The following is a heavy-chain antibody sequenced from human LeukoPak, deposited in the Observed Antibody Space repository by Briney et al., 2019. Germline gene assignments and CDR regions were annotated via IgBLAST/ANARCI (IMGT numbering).Heavy chain of an antibody. CDR2: ISSNGGST. Sequence: RGSLRLSCAASGFTFSSYAMHWVRQAPGKGLEYVSAISSNGGSTYYANSVKGRFTISRDNSKNTLYLQMGSLRAADMAVYYCARGRVLRYFDWLSTDFDYWGQGTLVTVSS. CDR3: ARGRVLRYFDWLSTDFDY. J-gene: IGHJ4*02. D-gene: IGHD3-9*01. CDR1: GFTFSSYA. V-gene: IGHV3-64*01.